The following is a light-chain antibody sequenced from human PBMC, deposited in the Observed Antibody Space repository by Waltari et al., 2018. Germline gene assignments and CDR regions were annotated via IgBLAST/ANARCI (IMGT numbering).Light chain of an antibody. J-gene: IGKJ2*01. CDR1: QDIKTY. CDR3: QHFNNVPYT. Sequence: DIQMTQSPSSLSASVGDRVTITCQASQDIKTYLNWYQQKPGKAPKLLIHGASILEAGVPLRFSGGGSGTDFNFSVSSLQPEDVATYYCQHFNNVPYTFGQGTKLEIK. V-gene: IGKV1-33*01. CDR2: GAS.